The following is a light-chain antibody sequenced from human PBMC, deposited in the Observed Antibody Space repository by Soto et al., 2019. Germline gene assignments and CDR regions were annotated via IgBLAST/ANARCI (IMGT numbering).Light chain of an antibody. CDR3: QQYNTYSGN. CDR2: DAF. V-gene: IGKV1-5*01. CDR1: QAISSW. Sequence: DIQMTQSPSTLSASVGDRVTITCRASQAISSWLAWDRQKPGEAPKLLIYDAFTLKSGVPSRFSGGGSGTEFTLPISSLQPDDVATYYCQQYNTYSGNIGQGTKVEVE. J-gene: IGKJ1*01.